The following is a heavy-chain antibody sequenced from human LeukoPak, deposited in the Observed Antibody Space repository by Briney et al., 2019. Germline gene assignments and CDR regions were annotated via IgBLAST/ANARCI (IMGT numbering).Heavy chain of an antibody. D-gene: IGHD3-10*01. CDR3: AKDRASWFDP. CDR1: GFTFSSYG. J-gene: IGHJ5*02. CDR2: ISYDGSNK. Sequence: PGRSLRLSCAASGFTFSSYGMHWVRQAPGKGLEWVAVISYDGSNKYYADSVKGRFTISRDNSKNTLYLQMNSLRAEDTAVYYCAKDRASWFDPWGKGTLVSVSS. V-gene: IGHV3-30*18.